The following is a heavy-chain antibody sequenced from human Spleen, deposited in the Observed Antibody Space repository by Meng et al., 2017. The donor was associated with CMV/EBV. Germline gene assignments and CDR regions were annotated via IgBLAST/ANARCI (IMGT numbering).Heavy chain of an antibody. J-gene: IGHJ5*02. Sequence: SETLSLTCAVYGGSSRGYYWSWIRQPPGKGLEWIGEINHSGSTNHNPSLKSRVTISVDTSKNQFSLKLSSVTAADTAVYYCARTYYYDSSGYYHYLRFDPWGQGTLVTVSS. CDR2: INHSGST. V-gene: IGHV4-34*01. CDR3: ARTYYYDSSGYYHYLRFDP. D-gene: IGHD3-22*01. CDR1: GGSSRGYY.